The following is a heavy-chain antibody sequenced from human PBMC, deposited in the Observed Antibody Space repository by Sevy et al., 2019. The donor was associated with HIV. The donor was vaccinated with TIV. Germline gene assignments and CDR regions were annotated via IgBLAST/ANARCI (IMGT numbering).Heavy chain of an antibody. D-gene: IGHD6-25*01. CDR1: GFIFSSYA. V-gene: IGHV3-23*01. CDR2: ISGSGGDT. J-gene: IGHJ4*02. CDR3: AKAAGSVHSSATPELN. Sequence: GGSLRLSCAASGFIFSSYAMSWVRQSPGKGLEWVSSISGSGGDTYYADSVKGRFSVSRDNSKNTLYMQMNSLRAEDTAIYYCAKAAGSVHSSATPELNWGQGTLVTVSS.